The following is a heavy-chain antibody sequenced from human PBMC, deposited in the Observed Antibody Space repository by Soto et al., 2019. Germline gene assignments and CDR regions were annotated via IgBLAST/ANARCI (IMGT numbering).Heavy chain of an antibody. CDR3: ARVGPAHYYDSSGYYSPLDY. V-gene: IGHV1-69*01. CDR1: GDTFSSYA. D-gene: IGHD3-22*01. Sequence: QVQLVQSGAEVKKPGSSVKVSCKASGDTFSSYAINWVRQAPGQGLEWMGGIIPMFGTANYAQKFKGRVTITAGESTSTVYMELSSLRSEDTAVYYCARVGPAHYYDSSGYYSPLDYWGQGTQVTVSS. J-gene: IGHJ4*02. CDR2: IIPMFGTA.